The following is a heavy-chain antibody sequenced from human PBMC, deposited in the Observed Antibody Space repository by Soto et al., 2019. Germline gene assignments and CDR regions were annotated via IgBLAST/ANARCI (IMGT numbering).Heavy chain of an antibody. V-gene: IGHV3-30*18. CDR2: ILYDGSNT. CDR1: GFTFSNFG. J-gene: IGHJ6*02. Sequence: QVQLVESGGGVVQPGRSLRLSCAASGFTFSNFGMHWVRQAPGKGLEWVAVILYDGSNTYYADSVKGRFTISRDNSKSTLYLEMNSLRPEDTAVYHCAKSRDGYSFYYFYGLDVWGQGTTVTVSS. CDR3: AKSRDGYSFYYFYGLDV. D-gene: IGHD4-4*01.